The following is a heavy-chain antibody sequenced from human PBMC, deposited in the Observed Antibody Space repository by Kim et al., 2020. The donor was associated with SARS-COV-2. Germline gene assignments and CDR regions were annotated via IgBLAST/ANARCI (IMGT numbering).Heavy chain of an antibody. CDR1: GGSISSSNW. CDR2: IYHSGST. D-gene: IGHD6-19*01. J-gene: IGHJ5*02. CDR3: ARVDEQWLTRFDP. V-gene: IGHV4-4*02. Sequence: SETLSLTCAVSGGSISSSNWWSWVRQPPGKGLEWIGEIYHSGSTNYNPSLKSRVTISVDKSKNQFSLKLSSVTAADTAVYYCARVDEQWLTRFDPWGQGTLVTVSS.